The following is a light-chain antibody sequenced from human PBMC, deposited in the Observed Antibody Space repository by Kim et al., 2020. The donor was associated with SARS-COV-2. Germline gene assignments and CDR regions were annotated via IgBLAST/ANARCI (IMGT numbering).Light chain of an antibody. J-gene: IGKJ2*01. CDR1: QSVSNN. V-gene: IGKV3-15*01. CDR3: QQYNNWPYT. CDR2: SAS. Sequence: SVSPGERATLPCRASQSVSNNLAWYQQKPGQAPRLLIYSASTRANGIPARFSGSGSGTEFTLTISSLQSEDFAVYYCQQYNNWPYTFGQGTKLEIK.